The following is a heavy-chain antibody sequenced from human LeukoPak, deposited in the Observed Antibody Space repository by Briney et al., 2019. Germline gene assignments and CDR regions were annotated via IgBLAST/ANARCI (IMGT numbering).Heavy chain of an antibody. CDR1: GFTFGDYA. J-gene: IGHJ1*01. Sequence: GGSLRLSCAASGFTFGDYAMHWVRQPPGKGLEWLSLITGEGDITYHADSVKGRFTISRDNNKNSLYLQMNSLRTEDTAVYYCAKGAVPAEYFQHWGQGTLVTVSS. V-gene: IGHV3-43*02. CDR2: ITGEGDIT. D-gene: IGHD2-2*01. CDR3: AKGAVPAEYFQH.